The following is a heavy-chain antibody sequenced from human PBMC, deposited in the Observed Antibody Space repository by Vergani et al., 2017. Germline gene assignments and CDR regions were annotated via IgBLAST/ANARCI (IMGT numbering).Heavy chain of an antibody. CDR1: GESIRSGSHY. CDR2: IHTGGST. J-gene: IGHJ6*02. D-gene: IGHD1-26*01. V-gene: IGHV4-61*02. Sequence: QVKLQESGPGLLKPSQTLSLTCTVSGESIRSGSHYWSWIRQPAGKGPEWIGHIHTGGSTDLNPSFKSRVSISVDTSKSQFSLKLNSATVADTAVYYCARDRGIVGATTGGMDVWGQGTTVTVSS. CDR3: ARDRGIVGATTGGMDV.